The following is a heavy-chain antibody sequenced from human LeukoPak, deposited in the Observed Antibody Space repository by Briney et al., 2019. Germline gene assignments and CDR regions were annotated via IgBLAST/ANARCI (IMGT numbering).Heavy chain of an antibody. CDR1: GYTFTSHG. J-gene: IGHJ4*02. V-gene: IGHV1-18*01. Sequence: ASVKVSCKASGYTFTSHGISWVRQAPGQGLEWMGWISTYNGNTNYAQKLQGRVSMTTDTSTSTAYMDLRSLRSDDTAVYYCARNVDTAMVKRRYFDYWGQGTLVTVSS. CDR3: ARNVDTAMVKRRYFDY. D-gene: IGHD5-18*01. CDR2: ISTYNGNT.